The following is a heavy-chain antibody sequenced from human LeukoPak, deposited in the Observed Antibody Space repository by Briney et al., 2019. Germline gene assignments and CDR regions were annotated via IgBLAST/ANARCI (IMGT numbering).Heavy chain of an antibody. Sequence: GASAKVSCKASGYTFTSYAMHWVRQAPGQRLEWMGWINAGNGNTKYSQKFQGRVTITRDTSASTAYMELSSLRSEDTAVYYCARGGESVYFDYWGQGTLVTVSS. CDR1: GYTFTSYA. CDR3: ARGGESVYFDY. V-gene: IGHV1-3*01. CDR2: INAGNGNT. D-gene: IGHD3-10*01. J-gene: IGHJ4*02.